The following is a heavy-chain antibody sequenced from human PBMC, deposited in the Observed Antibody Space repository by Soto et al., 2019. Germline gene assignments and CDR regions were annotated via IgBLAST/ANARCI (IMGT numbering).Heavy chain of an antibody. V-gene: IGHV4-4*02. D-gene: IGHD3-10*01. J-gene: IGHJ4*02. Sequence: PSETLSLTCTVSDDSINTDYWWSWVRQPPGKGLEWIGEIHHSVGANYIQSLKGRITMSVDKSNNQLSLKLSSVTAADTAVYFCARGSYYRWVYWGQGTLVTVSS. CDR2: IHHSVGA. CDR3: ARGSYYRWVY. CDR1: DDSINTDYW.